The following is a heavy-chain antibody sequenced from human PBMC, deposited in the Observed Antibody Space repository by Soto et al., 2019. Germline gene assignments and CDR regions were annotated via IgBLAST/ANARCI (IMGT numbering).Heavy chain of an antibody. V-gene: IGHV3-30-3*01. D-gene: IGHD6-6*01. CDR2: ISYDGSNK. CDR3: ARGQSARYFDY. J-gene: IGHJ4*02. Sequence: QVQLVESGGGVVQPGRSLRLSCAASGFTFSSYAMHWVRQAPGKELEWVAVISYDGSNKYYADSVKGRFTISRDNSKNTLYLQMNSLRAEDTAVYYCARGQSARYFDYWGQGTLVTVSS. CDR1: GFTFSSYA.